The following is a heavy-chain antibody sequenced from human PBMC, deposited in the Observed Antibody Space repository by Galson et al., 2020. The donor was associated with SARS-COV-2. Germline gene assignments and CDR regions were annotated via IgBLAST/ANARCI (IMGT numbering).Heavy chain of an antibody. J-gene: IGHJ3*02. D-gene: IGHD4-17*01. Sequence: GGYMRLSCAASGFTFDDYAMHWVRQAPGTGLEWVSGISWNSGSIGYADSVKGRFTISRDNAKNSLYLQMNSLRAEDTALYYCAKDYDYGDYGGAFDIWGQGTMVTVSS. CDR1: GFTFDDYA. CDR2: ISWNSGSI. CDR3: AKDYDYGDYGGAFDI. V-gene: IGHV3-9*01.